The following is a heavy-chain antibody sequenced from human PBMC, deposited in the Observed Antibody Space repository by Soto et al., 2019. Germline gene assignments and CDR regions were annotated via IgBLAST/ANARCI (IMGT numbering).Heavy chain of an antibody. CDR2: LYSDDDK. CDR3: VHRRIPNSSFGY. D-gene: IGHD2-21*01. J-gene: IGHJ4*02. CDR1: GCSQSTSAVG. V-gene: IGHV2-5*02. Sequence: QITLKESVPTLVKNTQTLTLTCTFSGCSQSTSAVGVSWIRQPPGKALEWPALLYSDDDKRYSPSLKNRLTMTNDTFNNEVVLTMTNMEPVDTATYYCVHRRIPNSSFGYWGQVTRVTVSS.